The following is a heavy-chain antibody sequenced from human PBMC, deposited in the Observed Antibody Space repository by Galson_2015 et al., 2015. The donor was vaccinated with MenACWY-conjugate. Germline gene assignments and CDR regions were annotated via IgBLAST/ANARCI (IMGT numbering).Heavy chain of an antibody. CDR3: ATYCSSPSCYANGAY. CDR2: INSDGSSA. J-gene: IGHJ4*02. CDR1: GFTLSSYW. V-gene: IGHV3-74*01. Sequence: SLRLSCAASGFTLSSYWMHWVRQSPGKGLVWVSRINSDGSSANYADSVKGRFTISRDNAKNTLYLQMNSLRAEDTAGYYCATYCSSPSCYANGAYWGQGTLVTLSS. D-gene: IGHD2-2*01.